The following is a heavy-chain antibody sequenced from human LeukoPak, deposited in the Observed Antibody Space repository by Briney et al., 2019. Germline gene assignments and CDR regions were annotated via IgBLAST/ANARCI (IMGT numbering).Heavy chain of an antibody. CDR2: IYSGGST. V-gene: IGHV3-66*01. CDR1: GFTVSSNY. CDR3: ARVPDILTGYYFDY. D-gene: IGHD3-9*01. Sequence: PGGSLRLSCAASGFTVSSNYMSWVRQAPGKGLEWVSGIYSGGSTYYPDSVKGRFTISRDNSKNTLYLQMNSLRAEDTAVYYCARVPDILTGYYFDYWGQGTLVTVSS. J-gene: IGHJ4*02.